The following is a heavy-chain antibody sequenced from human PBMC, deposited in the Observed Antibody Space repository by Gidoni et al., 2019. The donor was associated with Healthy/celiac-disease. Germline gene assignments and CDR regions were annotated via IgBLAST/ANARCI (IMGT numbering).Heavy chain of an antibody. V-gene: IGHV3-23*01. Sequence: EVQLLESGGGLVQPGGSLRLSCAASGFTFSSYAMSWLLQAPGKGLEWVSAISGSGGSTYYADSVKGRFTISRDNSKNTLYLQMNSLRAEDTAVYYCAKDRFSVRSNRRPTVTTIPSYFDYWGQGTLVTVSS. CDR3: AKDRFSVRSNRRPTVTTIPSYFDY. D-gene: IGHD4-17*01. CDR2: ISGSGGST. J-gene: IGHJ4*02. CDR1: GFTFSSYA.